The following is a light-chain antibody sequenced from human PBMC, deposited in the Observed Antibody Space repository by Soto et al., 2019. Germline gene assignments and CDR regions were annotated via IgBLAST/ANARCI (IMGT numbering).Light chain of an antibody. J-gene: IGKJ5*01. V-gene: IGKV1-33*01. Sequence: DIQMTQAPASLSASVGDRLTLPPQASQNINNYLNWYQQKPGRAPKLLIYDASNLEAGVPSRFRGSGSGTDFTLTISRLQPEDIATYYCQQYENLPTVGQGTRLEIK. CDR2: DAS. CDR1: QNINNY. CDR3: QQYENLPT.